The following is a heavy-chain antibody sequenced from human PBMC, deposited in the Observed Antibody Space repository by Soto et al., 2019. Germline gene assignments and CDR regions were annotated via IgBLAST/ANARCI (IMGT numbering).Heavy chain of an antibody. J-gene: IGHJ4*02. CDR2: ISGSGGST. V-gene: IGHV3-23*01. D-gene: IGHD3-22*01. Sequence: GGSLRLSCAASGFTFSSYAMSWVRQAPGKGLEWVSAISGSGGSTYYADSVKGRFTIARDNANNTLYLQMNSLRAEDTAVYYCAKESIIMMVVVIIPVPFLYYWGQGTVVTVSS. CDR1: GFTFSSYA. CDR3: AKESIIMMVVVIIPVPFLYY.